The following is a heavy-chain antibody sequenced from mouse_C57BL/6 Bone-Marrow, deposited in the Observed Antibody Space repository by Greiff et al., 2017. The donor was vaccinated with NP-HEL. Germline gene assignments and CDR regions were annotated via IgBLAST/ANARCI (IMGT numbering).Heavy chain of an antibody. CDR2: INPSNGGT. J-gene: IGHJ1*03. CDR1: GYTFTSYW. CDR3: ARLATVVATNFDV. V-gene: IGHV1-53*01. Sequence: VQLQQPGTELVKPGASVKLSCKASGYTFTSYWMHWVKQRPGQGLEWIGNINPSNGGTNYNEKFKSKATLTVDKSSSTAYMQLSSLTSEDSAVYYCARLATVVATNFDVWGTGTTVTVSS. D-gene: IGHD1-1*01.